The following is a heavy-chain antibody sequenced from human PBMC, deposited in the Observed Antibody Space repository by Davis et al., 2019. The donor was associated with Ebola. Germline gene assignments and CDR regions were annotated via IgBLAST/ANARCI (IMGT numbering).Heavy chain of an antibody. CDR2: ISAYNGHT. V-gene: IGHV1-18*01. J-gene: IGHJ4*02. D-gene: IGHD6-19*01. Sequence: ASVKVSCNASGYTFNSHGISWVLHDPGQGLEWMAWISAYNGHTTYAQKFQGRLTLTTDTSTSTVYMELRSLTSDDTAEYYCARGRNGGWDFDYWGQGTRVTVSS. CDR1: GYTFNSHG. CDR3: ARGRNGGWDFDY.